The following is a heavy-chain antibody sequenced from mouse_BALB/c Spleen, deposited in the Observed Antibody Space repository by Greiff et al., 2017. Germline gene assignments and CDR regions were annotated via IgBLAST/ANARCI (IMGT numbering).Heavy chain of an antibody. CDR3: ARREGGYYFAY. V-gene: IGHV1S81*02. Sequence: QVQLQQPGAELVKPGASVKLSCKASGYTFTSYWMHWVKQRPGQGLEWIGEINPSNGRTNYNEKSKSKATLTVDKSSSTAYMQLSSLTSEDSAVYYCARREGGYYFAYWGQGTLVTVSA. CDR1: GYTFTSYW. D-gene: IGHD2-3*01. J-gene: IGHJ3*01. CDR2: INPSNGRT.